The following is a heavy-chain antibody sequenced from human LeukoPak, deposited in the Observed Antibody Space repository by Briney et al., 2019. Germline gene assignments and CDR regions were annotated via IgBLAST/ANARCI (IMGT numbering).Heavy chain of an antibody. V-gene: IGHV3-7*01. CDR2: IKQDGSEK. J-gene: IGHJ4*02. Sequence: PGGSLRLSCAASGFTFSSYWMSWVRQAPGKGLEWVANIKQDGSEKYYVDSVKGRFTISRDNAKNSLYLQMNSLRAEDTAVYYCARDSSNGYYYDSSGSSPGGFDYWGQGTLVTVSS. CDR3: ARDSSNGYYYDSSGSSPGGFDY. D-gene: IGHD3-22*01. CDR1: GFTFSSYW.